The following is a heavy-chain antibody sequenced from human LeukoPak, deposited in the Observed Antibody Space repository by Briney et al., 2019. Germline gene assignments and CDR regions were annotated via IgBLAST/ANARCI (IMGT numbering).Heavy chain of an antibody. Sequence: GGSLRLSCAASGFTFRAYAMSWVRQAPGKGLEWVSGISAGGDTTYYADSVKGRFTISRDNSENTIYLQMNTLRAEDTAVYFCAKEALQSLRYSYISNFDCWGQGTLVTVSS. CDR1: GFTFRAYA. CDR2: ISAGGDTT. J-gene: IGHJ4*02. D-gene: IGHD5-18*01. CDR3: AKEALQSLRYSYISNFDC. V-gene: IGHV3-23*01.